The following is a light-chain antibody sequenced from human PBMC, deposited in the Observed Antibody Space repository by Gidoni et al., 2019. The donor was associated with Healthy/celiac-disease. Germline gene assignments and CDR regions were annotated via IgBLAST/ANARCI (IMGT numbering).Light chain of an antibody. J-gene: IGKJ1*01. Sequence: EIVLTQSPATLSLSPGESATLPCRASQSVSSYLAWYQQKPGQAPRLLIYDASNRATGIPARFSGSGSGTDFTLTISSLEPEDFAVYCCQQRSNWPWTFGQGTKVEIK. CDR2: DAS. CDR3: QQRSNWPWT. CDR1: QSVSSY. V-gene: IGKV3-11*01.